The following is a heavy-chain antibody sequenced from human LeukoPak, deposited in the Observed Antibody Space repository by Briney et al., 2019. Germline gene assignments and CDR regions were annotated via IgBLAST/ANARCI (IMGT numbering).Heavy chain of an antibody. CDR3: ARGGTTSAWSFDY. Sequence: SISSNRSYIYDAASVKGRFTISRDNAKNSLYLQMNSLRAEDTAVYYCARGGTTSAWSFDYWGQGTLVTVSS. J-gene: IGHJ4*02. V-gene: IGHV3-21*01. CDR2: ISSNRSYI. D-gene: IGHD6-19*01.